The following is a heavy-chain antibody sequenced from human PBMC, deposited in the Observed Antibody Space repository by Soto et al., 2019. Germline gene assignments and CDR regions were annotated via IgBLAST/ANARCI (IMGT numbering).Heavy chain of an antibody. V-gene: IGHV4-59*01. Sequence: SETLSLTCTVSGGSISSYYWSWIRQPPGKGLEWIGYIYYSGSTNYNPSLKSRVTISVDTSKNQFSLKLSSVTAADTAVYYCARVGPLPLDAFSGKRWSKFDYWGQGSLVTVSS. CDR3: ARVGPLPLDAFSGKRWSKFDY. D-gene: IGHD3-16*01. CDR2: IYYSGST. CDR1: GGSISSYY. J-gene: IGHJ4*02.